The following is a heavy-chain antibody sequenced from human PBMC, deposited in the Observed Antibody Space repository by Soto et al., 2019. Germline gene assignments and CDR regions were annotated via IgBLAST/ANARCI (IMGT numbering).Heavy chain of an antibody. Sequence: HPGGSLRLSCAASGFTFSSYDMHWVRQATGKGLEWVSAIGTAGDTDYPGSVKGRFTISRENAKNSLYLQMNSLRAGDTAVYYCARGSSGGYAYYYYGMDVWGQGTTVTVSS. CDR2: IGTAGDT. V-gene: IGHV3-13*01. D-gene: IGHD6-19*01. CDR3: ARGSSGGYAYYYYGMDV. CDR1: GFTFSSYD. J-gene: IGHJ6*02.